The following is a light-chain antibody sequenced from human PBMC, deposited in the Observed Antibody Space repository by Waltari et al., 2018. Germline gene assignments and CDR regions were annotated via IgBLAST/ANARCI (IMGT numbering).Light chain of an antibody. CDR2: DAS. CDR3: QQYDRSPKT. J-gene: IGKJ1*01. CDR1: QSVGGNY. V-gene: IGKV3-20*01. Sequence: IVLTQSPGTLSLSPGERATLSCRASQSVGGNYLAWYQQKPGQAPRRLIYDASSRATGIPDRFSGGGSGTDFTLTISRLEPEDFAVYYCQQYDRSPKTFGQGTQVEIK.